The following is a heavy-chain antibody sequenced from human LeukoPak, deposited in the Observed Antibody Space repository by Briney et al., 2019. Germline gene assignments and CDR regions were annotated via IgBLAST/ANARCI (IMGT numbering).Heavy chain of an antibody. Sequence: PGGSLRLSCAASGFTFSSYGMHCVRHAPGKGLEWVAVISYEGSNKYYADSVKGRFTISRDNSKNTLYLRMNSLRAEDTAVYYCVKDSTVTTFDDRGQGTLVTVSS. CDR3: VKDSTVTTFDD. CDR2: ISYEGSNK. V-gene: IGHV3-30*18. CDR1: GFTFSSYG. D-gene: IGHD4-17*01. J-gene: IGHJ4*02.